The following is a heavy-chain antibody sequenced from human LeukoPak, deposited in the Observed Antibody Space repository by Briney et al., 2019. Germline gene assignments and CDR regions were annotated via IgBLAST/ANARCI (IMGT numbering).Heavy chain of an antibody. J-gene: IGHJ5*02. D-gene: IGHD3-10*01. CDR3: ARAVVYGSGSYWFDP. CDR1: GYTFTGYY. CDR2: INPNSGAT. V-gene: IGHV1-2*02. Sequence: ASVKVSCKASGYTFTGYYIHWVRQAPGQGLEWMGWINPNSGATNYAQKFQGRVTMTRDTSLSTAYMELRSLRSEDTAVYYCARAVVYGSGSYWFDPWGQGTLVTVSS.